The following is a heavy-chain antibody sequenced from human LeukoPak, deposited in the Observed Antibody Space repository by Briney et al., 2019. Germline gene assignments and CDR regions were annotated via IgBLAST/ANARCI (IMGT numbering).Heavy chain of an antibody. CDR1: GFTFSSYR. D-gene: IGHD3-22*01. CDR3: ARGYYYDSSGYYY. Sequence: GGSLRLSCAASGFTFSSYRMNWVRQAPGQGLEWVSSISSSSTYIYYADSVKGRFTISRDNAKNSLYLQMNSLRAEDTAVYYCARGYYYDSSGYYYWGQGTLVTVSS. V-gene: IGHV3-21*01. J-gene: IGHJ4*02. CDR2: ISSSSTYI.